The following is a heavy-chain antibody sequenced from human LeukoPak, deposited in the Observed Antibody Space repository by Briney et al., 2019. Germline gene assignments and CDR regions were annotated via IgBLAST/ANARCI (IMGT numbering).Heavy chain of an antibody. CDR1: GDSISSYY. V-gene: IGHV4-59*01. D-gene: IGHD6-13*01. CDR2: IYYSGST. CDR3: ARVVRFGSSWFLDY. J-gene: IGHJ4*02. Sequence: SETLSLTCIVSGDSISSYYWSWIRQPPGKGLEWIGYIYYSGSTNYNPSLKSRVTISVDTSKNQFSLKLSSVTAADTAVYYCARVVRFGSSWFLDYWGQGTLVTVSS.